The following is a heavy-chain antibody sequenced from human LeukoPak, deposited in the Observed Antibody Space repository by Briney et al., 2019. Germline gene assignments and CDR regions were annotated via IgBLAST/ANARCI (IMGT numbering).Heavy chain of an antibody. CDR2: IYTSGST. Sequence: SETLSLTCTVSGGSISSYYWSWIRQPAGKGLEWIGRIYTSGSTNYNPSLKSRVTISVDTSKNQFSLKLSSVTAADTAVYYCARAGSSWHYYYYGMDVWGQGTTVTVSS. V-gene: IGHV4-4*07. CDR1: GGSISSYY. D-gene: IGHD6-13*01. J-gene: IGHJ6*02. CDR3: ARAGSSWHYYYYGMDV.